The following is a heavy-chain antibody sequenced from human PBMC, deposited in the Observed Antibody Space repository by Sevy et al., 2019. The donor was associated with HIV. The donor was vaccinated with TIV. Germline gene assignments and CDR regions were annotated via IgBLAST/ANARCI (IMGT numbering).Heavy chain of an antibody. CDR1: GGSIKYYY. J-gene: IGHJ3*02. D-gene: IGHD2-21*01. CDR3: AKEGGFSCGPLI. Sequence: SETLSLICTVSGGSIKYYYWSWIRQSPGKGLEYIGNIYYTGSTNYNPSLKSRVTISADKSKNQFSLNLTSVTAADTAMYYCAKEGGFSCGPLIWGQGTKVTVSS. V-gene: IGHV4-59*01. CDR2: IYYTGST.